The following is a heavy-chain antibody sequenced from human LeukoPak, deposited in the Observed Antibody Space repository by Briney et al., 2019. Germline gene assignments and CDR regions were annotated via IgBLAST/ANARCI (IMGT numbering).Heavy chain of an antibody. CDR3: ARVREYCSSTSCLRH. V-gene: IGHV3-21*01. Sequence: GGSLRLSCAASGFTFSSYSMNWVRQAPGKGLEWVSSISSSSSYIYYADSVKGRFTISRDNAKNSLYLQMNSLRAEDTAVYYCARVREYCSSTSCLRHWGQGTLVTVSS. CDR2: ISSSSSYI. D-gene: IGHD2-2*01. CDR1: GFTFSSYS. J-gene: IGHJ1*01.